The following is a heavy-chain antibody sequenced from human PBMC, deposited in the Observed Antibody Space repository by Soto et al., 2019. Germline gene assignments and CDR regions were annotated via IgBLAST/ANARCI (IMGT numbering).Heavy chain of an antibody. CDR3: VRVTNGLSGRFDL. J-gene: IGHJ1*01. CDR2: IIPLFGAT. CDR1: GGPFSTHG. V-gene: IGHV1-69*01. Sequence: QVQLVQSGAEVKKPGSSVKVSCKASGGPFSTHGISWVRQAPGQGLEWMGGIIPLFGATNYAQNFQGRVTSTADESTTTAYMELNSLKSEDTAFYYCVRVTNGLSGRFDLWGQGTLVTVSS. D-gene: IGHD2-8*01.